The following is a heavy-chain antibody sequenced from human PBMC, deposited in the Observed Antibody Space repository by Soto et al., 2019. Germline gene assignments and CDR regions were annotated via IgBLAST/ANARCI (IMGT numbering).Heavy chain of an antibody. D-gene: IGHD3-3*01. CDR1: GLSFSDSG. Sequence: PGGSLRLSCEASGLSFSDSGMNWVRRAPGKGLEWISYISSSSRTIYYAASVEGRFTVSRDNVKNSVHLQMNSLRGEDTGVYYCARTRMEWALYFDNWGLGTLVTVSS. CDR2: ISSSSRTI. J-gene: IGHJ4*02. CDR3: ARTRMEWALYFDN. V-gene: IGHV3-48*01.